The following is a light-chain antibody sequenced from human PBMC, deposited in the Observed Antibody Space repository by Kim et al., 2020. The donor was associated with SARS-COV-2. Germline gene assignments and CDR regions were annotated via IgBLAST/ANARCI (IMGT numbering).Light chain of an antibody. CDR2: KAS. CDR3: QQHSSYSA. J-gene: IGKJ2*01. Sequence: LSASLGDIVTITCRASQSIGNWLAWYQQKPGKAPKLLIYKASTLESGVPLRFSGSGSGTEFTLTISSLQPDDFASYYCQQHSSYSAFGQGTKLEI. V-gene: IGKV1-5*03. CDR1: QSIGNW.